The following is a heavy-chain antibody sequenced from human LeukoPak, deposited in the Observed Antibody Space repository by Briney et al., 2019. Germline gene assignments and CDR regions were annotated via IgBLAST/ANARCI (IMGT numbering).Heavy chain of an antibody. Sequence: GGSLRLSCAASGFTFSSYSMNWVRQAPGKVLEWVSSISSSSSYIYYADSVKGRFTIPRHNAKNSLYLQMNSLRAEDTAVYYCAREPCGGDCSPYFDYWGQGTLVTVSS. D-gene: IGHD2-21*02. CDR3: AREPCGGDCSPYFDY. J-gene: IGHJ4*02. CDR2: ISSSSSYI. CDR1: GFTFSSYS. V-gene: IGHV3-21*01.